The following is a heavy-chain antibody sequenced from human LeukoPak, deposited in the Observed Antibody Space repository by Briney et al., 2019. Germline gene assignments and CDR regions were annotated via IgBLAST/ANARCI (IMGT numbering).Heavy chain of an antibody. Sequence: ASAKVSCKASGYTFTSYYMHWVRQAPGQGLEWMGIINPSGGSTSYAQKFQGRVTMTRDMSTSTVYMELSSLRSEDTAVYYCARPSTPNWEWYNWFDPWGQGTLVTVSS. CDR3: ARPSTPNWEWYNWFDP. CDR2: INPSGGST. CDR1: GYTFTSYY. J-gene: IGHJ5*02. V-gene: IGHV1-46*01. D-gene: IGHD7-27*01.